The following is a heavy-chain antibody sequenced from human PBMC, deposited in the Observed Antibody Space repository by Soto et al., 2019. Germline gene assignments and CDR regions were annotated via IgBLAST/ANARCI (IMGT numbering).Heavy chain of an antibody. V-gene: IGHV4-61*01. D-gene: IGHD1-1*01. CDR1: GGSVSSGSYY. J-gene: IGHJ4*02. CDR2: IYYSGST. Sequence: SETLSLTCTVSGGSVSSGSYYWSWIRQPPGKGLEWIGYIYYSGSTNYNPSLKSRVTISVGTSKNQFSLKLSSVTAADTAVYYCARQSTTGTTSYHFDYWGQGTLVTVSS. CDR3: ARQSTTGTTSYHFDY.